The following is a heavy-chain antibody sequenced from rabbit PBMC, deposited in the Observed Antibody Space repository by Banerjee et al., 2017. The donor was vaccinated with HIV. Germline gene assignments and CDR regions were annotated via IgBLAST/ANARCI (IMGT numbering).Heavy chain of an antibody. CDR1: GFDFSSNA. CDR3: ARDLAGVVGWNLNL. D-gene: IGHD4-1*01. J-gene: IGHJ4*01. Sequence: QEQLEESGGDLVKPEGSLTLTCKASGFDFSSNAMCWVRQAPGKGLELIACIRNSSAIGYATWAKGRFTISKTSSTTVTLQMASLTAADTATYFCARDLAGVVGWNLNLWGPGSLVTVS. V-gene: IGHV1S45*01. CDR2: IRNSSAI.